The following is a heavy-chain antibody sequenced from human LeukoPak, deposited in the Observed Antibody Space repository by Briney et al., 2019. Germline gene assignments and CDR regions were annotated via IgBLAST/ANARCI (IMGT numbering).Heavy chain of an antibody. V-gene: IGHV1-46*01. CDR3: ARDQKEGLQPLN. J-gene: IGHJ4*02. CDR1: GYTFTSYY. D-gene: IGHD4-11*01. CDR2: INPSGGST. Sequence: EASVKVSCKASGYTFTSYYMHWVRQAPGQGLVWMGIINPSGGSTSYAQKFQGRVTMTRDTSTSTVYMELSSLRSEDTAVYYCARDQKEGLQPLNWGQGTLVSVSS.